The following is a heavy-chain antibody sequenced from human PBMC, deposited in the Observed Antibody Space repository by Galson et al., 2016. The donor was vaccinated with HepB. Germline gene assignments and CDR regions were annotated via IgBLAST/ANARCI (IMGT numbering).Heavy chain of an antibody. J-gene: IGHJ4*02. CDR3: AKDYAVAARPPDY. V-gene: IGHV3-30*18. CDR2: ISYDGSNR. D-gene: IGHD6-6*01. Sequence: SLRLSCAASGFSFSGYSMNWVRQAPGKGLEWVAVISYDGSNRYYADSVKGRFTISRDNSKNTLYLQMNNLRPEDTAVYYCAKDYAVAARPPDYWGQGTLVTVSS. CDR1: GFSFSGYS.